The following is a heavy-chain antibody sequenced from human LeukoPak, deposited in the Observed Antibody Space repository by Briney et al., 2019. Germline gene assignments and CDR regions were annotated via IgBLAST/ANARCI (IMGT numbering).Heavy chain of an antibody. V-gene: IGHV1-3*01. CDR1: GYTFTNYA. J-gene: IGHJ4*02. CDR3: TRGIWSSHNKDYYFDY. CDR2: INAVNGNT. Sequence: ASVKVSCKASGYTFTNYAMNWVRQAPGQRLEWMGWINAVNGNTKSSQRFQDRVTITRDTSASTAYMELNSLRSEDTAVYYCTRGIWSSHNKDYYFDYWGQGSLVTVSS. D-gene: IGHD2-2*01.